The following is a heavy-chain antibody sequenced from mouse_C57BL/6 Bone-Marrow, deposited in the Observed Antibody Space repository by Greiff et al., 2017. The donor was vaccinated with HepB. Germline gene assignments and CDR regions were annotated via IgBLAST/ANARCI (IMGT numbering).Heavy chain of an antibody. D-gene: IGHD1-1*01. Sequence: VQLKESGAELVRPGASVKLPCTASGFNIKDDYMHWVKQRPEQGLEWIGWIDPENGDTEYASKFQGKATITADTSSNTAYLQLSSLTSEDTAVYYCTRIITTVVAYWYFDVWGTGTTVTVSS. CDR2: IDPENGDT. CDR3: TRIITTVVAYWYFDV. J-gene: IGHJ1*03. V-gene: IGHV14-4*01. CDR1: GFNIKDDY.